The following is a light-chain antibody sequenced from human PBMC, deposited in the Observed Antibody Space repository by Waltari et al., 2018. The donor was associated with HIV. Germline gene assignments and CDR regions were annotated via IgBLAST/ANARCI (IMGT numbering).Light chain of an antibody. Sequence: DIQLTQSPSSLSASVGDRITINCRASQSISSYLNWYPQKPGNTPKLLIYAASSLQSGVPSRFSGSGSGTEFTLTISSLQPEDFATYYCQQSYSTPPYTFGQGTKLEIK. CDR1: QSISSY. J-gene: IGKJ2*01. CDR3: QQSYSTPPYT. CDR2: AAS. V-gene: IGKV1-39*01.